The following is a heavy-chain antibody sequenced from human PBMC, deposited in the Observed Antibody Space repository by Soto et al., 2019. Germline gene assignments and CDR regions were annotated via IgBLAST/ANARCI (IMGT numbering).Heavy chain of an antibody. CDR2: ISSSSSYI. CDR3: ARRRTSPPKSSKKEQWLVPFDY. Sequence: GGSLRLSCAASGFTFSSYSMNRVRQAPGKGLEWVSSISSSSSYIYYADSVKGRFTISRDNAKNSLYLQMNSLRAEDTAVYYCARRRTSPPKSSKKEQWLVPFDYWGQGTLVTVSS. D-gene: IGHD6-19*01. V-gene: IGHV3-21*01. CDR1: GFTFSSYS. J-gene: IGHJ4*02.